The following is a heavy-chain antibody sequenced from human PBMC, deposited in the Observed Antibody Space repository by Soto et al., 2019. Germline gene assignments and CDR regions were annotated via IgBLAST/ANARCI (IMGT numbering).Heavy chain of an antibody. V-gene: IGHV1-2*02. CDR2: INPHSGVT. Sequence: ASVKLSCKTFGYTFIGFYLHWVRQAPGQGPEWMGCINPHSGVTKYAQKFEGRVTLTRDASINTAFMEVTNLRSDDTAIYSCARASPAHSFDNCGLGTLVTVSS. CDR3: ARASPAHSFDN. J-gene: IGHJ4*02. CDR1: GYTFIGFY.